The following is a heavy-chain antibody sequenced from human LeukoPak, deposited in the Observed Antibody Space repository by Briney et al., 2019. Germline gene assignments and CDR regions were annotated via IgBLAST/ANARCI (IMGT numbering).Heavy chain of an antibody. Sequence: WASVKVSCKASGYTFTGYYMHWVRQAPGKGLEWMGWINPNSGGTNYAQKFQGRVTMTRDTSNSTAYMELSRLRSDDTAVYYCARDIGSYKEGPVDYGGQGSLATVSS. D-gene: IGHD1-26*01. J-gene: IGHJ4*02. CDR1: GYTFTGYY. V-gene: IGHV1-2*02. CDR3: ARDIGSYKEGPVDY. CDR2: INPNSGGT.